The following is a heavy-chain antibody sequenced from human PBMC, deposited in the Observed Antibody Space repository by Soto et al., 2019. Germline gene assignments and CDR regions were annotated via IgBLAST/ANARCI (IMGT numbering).Heavy chain of an antibody. J-gene: IGHJ3*02. D-gene: IGHD3-16*01. CDR2: ISSSSSTI. V-gene: IGHV3-48*01. CDR1: GFTFSSSTYG. CDR3: ARDTPAMGGGAFEI. Sequence: EVQLVESGGGLLQPGGSLRLSCVASGFTFSSSTYGMNWVRQAPGKGLEWVSYISSSSSTIYYADSVKGRFTISRDNAKNSLSLQMNSLRAEDTAVYCCARDTPAMGGGAFEIWGQGTMVTVSS.